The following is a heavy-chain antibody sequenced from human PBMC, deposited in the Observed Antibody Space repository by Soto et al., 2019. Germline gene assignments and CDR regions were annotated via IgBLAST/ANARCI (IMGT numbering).Heavy chain of an antibody. J-gene: IGHJ3*02. CDR2: IYYSGST. CDR1: GGSISSGGYY. CDR3: ARGYGSGSPDAFDI. Sequence: SLTCTVSGGSISSGGYYWSWIRQHPGKGLEWIGYIYYSGSTYYNPSLKSRVTISVDTSKNQFSLKLSSVTAADTAVYYCARGYGSGSPDAFDIWGQGTMVTVSS. V-gene: IGHV4-31*03. D-gene: IGHD3-10*01.